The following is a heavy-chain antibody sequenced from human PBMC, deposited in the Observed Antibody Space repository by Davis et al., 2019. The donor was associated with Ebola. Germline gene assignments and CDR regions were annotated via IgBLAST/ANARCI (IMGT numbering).Heavy chain of an antibody. J-gene: IGHJ4*02. Sequence: PGGSLRLSCAASGFTFTNHAMGWVRQAPGKGLEWLPSISASGVNTYYAYSEKGRFTISRDNAKYTLYLQMNSLRAEDTAVYYCAKGAMGVIDYWGQGTLVTVSS. D-gene: IGHD2-8*01. V-gene: IGHV3-23*01. CDR2: ISASGVNT. CDR3: AKGAMGVIDY. CDR1: GFTFTNHA.